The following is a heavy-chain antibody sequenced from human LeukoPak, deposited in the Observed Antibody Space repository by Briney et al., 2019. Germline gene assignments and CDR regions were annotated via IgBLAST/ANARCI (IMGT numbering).Heavy chain of an antibody. D-gene: IGHD2-15*01. J-gene: IGHJ4*02. Sequence: PGGSLRLSCAASEVTVTDNYMSWVRQGPGKGLEWVSAISVSGNTYHADSVKGRFTNSRDSSKNTLYLQMNSLRAGDAAVYYCAKAPVTTCSGAYCYPFDYWSQGTLVTVSS. CDR3: AKAPVTTCSGAYCYPFDY. V-gene: IGHV3-23*01. CDR1: EVTVTDNY. CDR2: ISVSGNT.